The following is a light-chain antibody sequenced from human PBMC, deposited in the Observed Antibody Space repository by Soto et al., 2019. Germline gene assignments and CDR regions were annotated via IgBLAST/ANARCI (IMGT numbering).Light chain of an antibody. J-gene: IGKJ5*01. CDR1: QSVSSSY. V-gene: IGKV3-20*01. Sequence: EAGLSQSPGTLSLSTGERATLSCRASQSVSSSYLAWYQQKPAQAPRLLIYGASTRATGIPGRFSGSGSGTDFTLTISRLEPEDFAVYYCQQYGSSPPIPFGQGTRLEI. CDR2: GAS. CDR3: QQYGSSPPIP.